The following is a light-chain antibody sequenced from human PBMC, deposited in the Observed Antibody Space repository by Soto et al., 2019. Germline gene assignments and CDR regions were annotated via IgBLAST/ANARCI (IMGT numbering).Light chain of an antibody. CDR1: QYINTR. V-gene: IGKV3-11*01. J-gene: IGKJ1*01. CDR2: QTS. CDR3: QQLNSYPPWT. Sequence: EIVLTQSPATLSSFPGDRVTLSCRASQYINTRLAWYQHRPGQAPRLLIYQTSHRAAGIPARFSTSGSGTDFTLTISDVQPEDFATYYCQQLNSYPPWTFGQGTKVDIK.